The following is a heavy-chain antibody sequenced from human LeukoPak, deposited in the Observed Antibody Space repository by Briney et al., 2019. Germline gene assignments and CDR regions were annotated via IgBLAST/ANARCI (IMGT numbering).Heavy chain of an antibody. Sequence: SETLSLTCTVSGGSISSYYWSWIRQPPGKGLEWIGYIYYSGSTNYNPSLKSRVTISVDTSKNQFSLKLSSVTAADTAVYYCAGGDIVVVPAAIAYGMDVWGKGTTVTVSS. J-gene: IGHJ6*04. D-gene: IGHD2-2*01. CDR2: IYYSGST. V-gene: IGHV4-59*01. CDR3: AGGDIVVVPAAIAYGMDV. CDR1: GGSISSYY.